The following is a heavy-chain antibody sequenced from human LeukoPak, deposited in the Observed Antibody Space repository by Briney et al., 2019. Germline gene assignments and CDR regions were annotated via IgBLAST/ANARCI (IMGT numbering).Heavy chain of an antibody. V-gene: IGHV4-38-2*02. CDR1: GYSTTSGYF. J-gene: IGHJ3*02. D-gene: IGHD3-22*01. CDR2: IHHSGST. CDR3: AREMDYYDSSGYDAFDI. Sequence: SETLSLTCTVSGYSTTSGYFWGWIRQPPGKGLEWIGSIHHSGSTYYNPSFKSRITISIDTSKNQFSLKLSSVTAADTAVYYCAREMDYYDSSGYDAFDIWGQGTMVTVS.